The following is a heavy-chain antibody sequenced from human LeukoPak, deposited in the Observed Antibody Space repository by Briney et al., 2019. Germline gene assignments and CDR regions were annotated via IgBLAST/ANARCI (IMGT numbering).Heavy chain of an antibody. D-gene: IGHD3-10*01. J-gene: IGHJ5*02. CDR2: MNPNSGNT. CDR3: ARPNYYGSGSYYLNWFDP. Sequence: ASVKVSCKASGGTFISYAISWVRQATGQGLEWMGWMNPNSGNTGYAQKFQGRVTMTRNTSVSTAYMELSSLRSEDTAVYYCARPNYYGSGSYYLNWFDPWGQGTLVTVSS. V-gene: IGHV1-8*02. CDR1: GGTFISYA.